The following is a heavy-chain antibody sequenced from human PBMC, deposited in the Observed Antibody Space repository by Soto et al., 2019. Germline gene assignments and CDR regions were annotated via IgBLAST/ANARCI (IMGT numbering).Heavy chain of an antibody. CDR2: IYYSGST. D-gene: IGHD3-10*01. J-gene: IGHJ4*02. CDR1: GGSISSGGYY. CDR3: ARDPSGSGSYFDY. V-gene: IGHV4-31*03. Sequence: QVQLQESSPGPVKPSQTLSLTCTVSGGSISSGGYYWSWIRQHPGKGLEWIGYIYYSGSTYYNPSLKSRVTISVDTSKNQFSLKLSSVTAADTAVYYCARDPSGSGSYFDYWGQGTLVTVSS.